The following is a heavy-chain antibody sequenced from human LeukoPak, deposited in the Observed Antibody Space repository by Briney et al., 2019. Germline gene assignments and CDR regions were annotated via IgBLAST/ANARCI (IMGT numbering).Heavy chain of an antibody. J-gene: IGHJ4*02. CDR2: IYYSGST. CDR3: ARSLNRRRGYSYGYFDY. V-gene: IGHV4-59*01. D-gene: IGHD5-18*01. Sequence: SETLSLTCTVSGGSISSYYWSWIRQPPGKGLEWIGYIYYSGSTNYNPSLKSRVTISVDTSKNQFSLKLSSVTAADTAVYYCARSLNRRRGYSYGYFDYWGQGTLVTVSS. CDR1: GGSISSYY.